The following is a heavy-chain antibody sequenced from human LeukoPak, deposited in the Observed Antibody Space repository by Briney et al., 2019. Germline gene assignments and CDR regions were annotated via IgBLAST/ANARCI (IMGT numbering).Heavy chain of an antibody. J-gene: IGHJ4*02. CDR2: ISSSSGTI. D-gene: IGHD5-18*01. CDR3: ARDRAASTSAMVY. Sequence: GGSLRLSCAASGFTFSSYSMSWVRQAPGKGLEWVSFISSSSGTIYYADSVKGRFTISRDNAKNSLYLQMNSLRAEDTAVYYWARDRAASTSAMVYWGQGAMVTVSS. V-gene: IGHV3-48*04. CDR1: GFTFSSYS.